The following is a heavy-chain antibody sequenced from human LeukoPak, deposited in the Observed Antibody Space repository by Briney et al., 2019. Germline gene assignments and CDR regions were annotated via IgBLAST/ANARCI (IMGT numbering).Heavy chain of an antibody. Sequence: PGGSLRLSCAASGFTFSGYYMSWIRQAPGKGLEWVSYISSSGSTIYYADSVKGRFTISRDNAKNSLYLQMNSLGAEDTAVYYCARHSKRWLQLFYWGQGTPVTVSS. J-gene: IGHJ4*02. D-gene: IGHD5-24*01. CDR1: GFTFSGYY. V-gene: IGHV3-11*01. CDR2: ISSSGSTI. CDR3: ARHSKRWLQLFY.